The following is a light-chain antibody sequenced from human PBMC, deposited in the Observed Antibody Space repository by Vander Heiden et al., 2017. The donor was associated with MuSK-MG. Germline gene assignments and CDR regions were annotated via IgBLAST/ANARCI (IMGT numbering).Light chain of an antibody. J-gene: IGKJ5*01. CDR3: QQRSDLIT. V-gene: IGKV3-11*01. CDR1: QSVSRY. CDR2: DAS. Sequence: EIVLTQSPATLSLSPGERATLSCRASQSVSRYLAWYQQKPGQAPRLLIYDASNRANGIPGRFSGSGSGTDFTLTSSSREPEDFAVYYWQQRSDLITFGQGTLMDIK.